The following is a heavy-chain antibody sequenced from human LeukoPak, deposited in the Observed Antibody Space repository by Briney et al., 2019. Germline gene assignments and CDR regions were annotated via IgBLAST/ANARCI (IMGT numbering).Heavy chain of an antibody. D-gene: IGHD2-8*02. J-gene: IGHJ3*02. V-gene: IGHV4-34*01. CDR3: ARGRLEVYTFDI. CDR1: GGSFSGYY. CDR2: MHYSGAT. Sequence: PSETLSLTCAVYGGSFSGYYWSWIRRPPGKGLEGIGEMHYSGATNYNPSLKSRVTTSADTPKNQFSLRLSSVTAADTAVYYCARGRLEVYTFDIWGQGTMVTVSS.